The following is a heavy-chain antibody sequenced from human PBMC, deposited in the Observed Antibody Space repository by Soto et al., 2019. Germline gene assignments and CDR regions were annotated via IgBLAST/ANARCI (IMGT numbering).Heavy chain of an antibody. CDR1: GGTFSSYA. V-gene: IGHV1-69*13. J-gene: IGHJ1*01. CDR3: ARGEAVTMAEHFQH. Sequence: SVKVSCKASGGTFSSYAISWVRQAPGQGLEWMGGIIPIFGTANYAQKFQGRVTITADESTSTAYMELSSLRSEDTAVYYCARGEAVTMAEHFQHWGQGILVTAPQ. D-gene: IGHD3-3*01. CDR2: IIPIFGTA.